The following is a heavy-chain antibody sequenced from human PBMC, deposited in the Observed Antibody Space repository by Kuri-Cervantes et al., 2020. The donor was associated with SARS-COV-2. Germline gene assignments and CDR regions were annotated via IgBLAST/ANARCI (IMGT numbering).Heavy chain of an antibody. Sequence: ASVKVSCNASGYTFTGYYMHWVRQAPGQGLEWMGWINPNSGGTNYAQKFQGRVTMTRDTSISTAYMELSRLRSDDTAVYYCARDFWPSGGYFDYCGQGTLVTVSS. D-gene: IGHD3-10*01. CDR3: ARDFWPSGGYFDY. J-gene: IGHJ4*02. V-gene: IGHV1-2*02. CDR1: GYTFTGYY. CDR2: INPNSGGT.